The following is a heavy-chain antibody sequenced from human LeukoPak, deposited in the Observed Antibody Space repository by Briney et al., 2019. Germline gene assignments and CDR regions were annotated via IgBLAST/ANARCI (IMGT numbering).Heavy chain of an antibody. CDR3: AREVDTASGFDY. CDR1: GGSISSSNW. D-gene: IGHD5-18*01. Sequence: PSETLSLTCAVSGGSISSSNWWSWVRQPPGKGLEWIGEIYHSGSTNYNPSLKSRVTISVDTSKNQFSLKLSSVTAADTAVYYCAREVDTASGFDYWGQGTLVTVSS. J-gene: IGHJ4*02. V-gene: IGHV4-4*02. CDR2: IYHSGST.